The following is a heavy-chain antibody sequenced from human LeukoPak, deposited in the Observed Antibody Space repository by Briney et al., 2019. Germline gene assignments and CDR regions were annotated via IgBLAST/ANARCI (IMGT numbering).Heavy chain of an antibody. CDR2: IIPIFGTA. V-gene: IGHV1-69*13. CDR3: ARGSTPGNYYYYYMDV. Sequence: RASVKVSCTASGGTFSSYAISWVRQAPGQGLEWMGGIIPIFGTANCAQKFQGRVTITADESTSTAYMELSSLRSEDTAVYYCARGSTPGNYYYYYMDVWGKGTTVTISS. J-gene: IGHJ6*03. CDR1: GGTFSSYA. D-gene: IGHD2-2*01.